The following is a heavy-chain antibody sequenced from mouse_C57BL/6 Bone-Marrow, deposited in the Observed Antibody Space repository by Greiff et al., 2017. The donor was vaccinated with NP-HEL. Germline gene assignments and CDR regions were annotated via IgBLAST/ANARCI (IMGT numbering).Heavy chain of an antibody. CDR1: GFTFSSYA. CDR2: ISSGGDYI. Sequence: DVMLVESGEGLVKPGGSLKLSCAASGFTFSSYAMSWVRQTPEKRLEWVAYISSGGDYIYYADTVKGRFTISRDNARNTLYLQMSSLKSEDTAMYYCTRGNHYDGSSYGAWFAYWGQGTLVTVSA. V-gene: IGHV5-9-1*02. CDR3: TRGNHYDGSSYGAWFAY. J-gene: IGHJ3*01. D-gene: IGHD1-1*01.